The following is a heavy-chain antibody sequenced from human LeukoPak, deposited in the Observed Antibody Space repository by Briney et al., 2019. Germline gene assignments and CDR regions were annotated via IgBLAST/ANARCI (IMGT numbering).Heavy chain of an antibody. Sequence: SETLSLACTVSGGSISSYYWSWIRQPPGKGLEWIGYIYYSGSTNYNPSLKSRVTISVDTSKNQFSLKLSSVSAADTAVYYCARDSFDSGSSPSDFWGQGTLVTVSS. J-gene: IGHJ4*02. CDR2: IYYSGST. CDR1: GGSISSYY. V-gene: IGHV4-59*01. CDR3: ARDSFDSGSSPSDF. D-gene: IGHD3-9*01.